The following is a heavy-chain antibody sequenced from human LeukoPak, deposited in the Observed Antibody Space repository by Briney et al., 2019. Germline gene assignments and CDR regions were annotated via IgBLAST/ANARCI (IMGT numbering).Heavy chain of an antibody. Sequence: GWSLRLSCAASGFTFSSYSMNWVRQAPGKGLEWVSSFSSRSSYIYYADSVKGRFTISRDNAKNSLYLQMNSLRAEDTAVYYCARRNWDYYFDYWGQGTLVTVSS. CDR1: GFTFSSYS. D-gene: IGHD1-7*01. J-gene: IGHJ4*02. CDR2: FSSRSSYI. V-gene: IGHV3-21*01. CDR3: ARRNWDYYFDY.